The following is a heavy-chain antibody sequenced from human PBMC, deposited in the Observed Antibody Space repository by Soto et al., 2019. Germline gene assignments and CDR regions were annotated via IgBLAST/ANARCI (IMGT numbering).Heavy chain of an antibody. CDR2: IIPIFGTA. D-gene: IGHD6-6*01. CDR1: GGTFSSYS. CDR3: GVSTLGARPDGRRSYYYYGMDV. J-gene: IGHJ6*02. V-gene: IGHV1-69*06. Sequence: VASVKVSCKASGGTFSSYSISWVRQAPGQGLEWMGGIIPIFGTANYAQKFQGRVTITADKSTSTAYMELSSLRSEDTAVYYCGVSTLGARPDGRRSYYYYGMDVWGQGTTVTVSS.